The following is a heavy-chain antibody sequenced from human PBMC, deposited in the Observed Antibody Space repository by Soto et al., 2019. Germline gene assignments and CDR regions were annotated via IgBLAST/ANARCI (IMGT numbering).Heavy chain of an antibody. CDR1: GFTFSSYA. J-gene: IGHJ4*02. Sequence: EVQLLESGGGLVQPGGSLRLSCAASGFTFSSYAMRWVRQAPGKGLEWVSAISGSGGSTYYAGSLKGRFTNARDNSKNTRYLQMNSLKAGDTAVYYCARQGSGSYSDYWGQGTLVTVSS. V-gene: IGHV3-23*01. D-gene: IGHD1-26*01. CDR3: ARQGSGSYSDY. CDR2: ISGSGGST.